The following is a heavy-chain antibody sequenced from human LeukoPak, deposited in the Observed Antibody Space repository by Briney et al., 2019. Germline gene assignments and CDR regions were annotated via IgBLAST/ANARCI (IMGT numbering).Heavy chain of an antibody. D-gene: IGHD4-23*01. CDR2: IWHDGSHK. CDR3: ARGWGGNVYASAFDV. Sequence: PGGSLRLSCAASGFTFSTYGMHWVRQAPGKGLEWVTVIWHDGSHKDYADSVKGRFTISRDNSKNTLYLQMNDLRAEDTAVYYCARGWGGNVYASAFDVWGQGTMVTVSS. J-gene: IGHJ3*01. CDR1: GFTFSTYG. V-gene: IGHV3-33*01.